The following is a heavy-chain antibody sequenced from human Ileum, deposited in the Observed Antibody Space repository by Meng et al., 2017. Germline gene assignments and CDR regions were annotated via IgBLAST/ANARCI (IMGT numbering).Heavy chain of an antibody. CDR1: GYTFTSHY. Sequence: QVQLVQSGPEVKKPGASVKLSCKASGYTFTSHYMHWVRQAPGQGLEWVGIINPSGGSTSYEQKFQGRVTMTRDTSTSIVYMELSSLRSEDTAVYYCARDVVMVPSALYYFDYWGQGTLVTVSS. CDR2: INPSGGST. CDR3: ARDVVMVPSALYYFDY. J-gene: IGHJ4*02. D-gene: IGHD2-2*01. V-gene: IGHV1-46*01.